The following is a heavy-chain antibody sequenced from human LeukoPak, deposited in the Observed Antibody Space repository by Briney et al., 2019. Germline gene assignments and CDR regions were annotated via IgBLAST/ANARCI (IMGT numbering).Heavy chain of an antibody. V-gene: IGHV3-23*01. J-gene: IGHJ4*02. CDR1: GSTSSSYA. Sequence: PGGSLRLSCAASGSTSSSYAMSWVRQAPGKGLEWVSVISGSGGSTYSADSVKGRFTISRDNSKNTLYLQMNSLRAEDTAVYFCAKSQDGGRLFHFDYWGQGTLVTVSS. CDR2: ISGSGGST. D-gene: IGHD1-26*01. CDR3: AKSQDGGRLFHFDY.